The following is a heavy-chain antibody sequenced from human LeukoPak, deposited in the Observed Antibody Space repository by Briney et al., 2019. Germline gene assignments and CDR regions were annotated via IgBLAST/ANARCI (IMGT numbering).Heavy chain of an antibody. CDR1: GGTFSSYA. J-gene: IGHJ4*02. D-gene: IGHD6-6*01. Sequence: SVKVSCKASGGTFSSYAISWVRQAPGQGLEWMGGIIPIFGTANYAQKFQGRVTITTDESTSTAYMGLSSLRSEDTAVYYCARGHQEYSSSSGGLAYDYWGQGTLVTVSS. V-gene: IGHV1-69*05. CDR3: ARGHQEYSSSSGGLAYDY. CDR2: IIPIFGTA.